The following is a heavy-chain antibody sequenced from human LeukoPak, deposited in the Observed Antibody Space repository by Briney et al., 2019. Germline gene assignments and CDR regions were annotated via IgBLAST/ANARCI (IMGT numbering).Heavy chain of an antibody. Sequence: GGSLRLSCAASGFTFSSYAMSWVRQAPGKGLEWVSGISTSGGSTSYADSVKGRFTISRDNTRNTLYMQMNSLGAEDTAVYYCAIMHRYYDGSGYWVQWGQGTLVTVSS. CDR3: AIMHRYYDGSGYWVQ. V-gene: IGHV3-23*01. D-gene: IGHD3-22*01. CDR2: ISTSGGST. CDR1: GFTFSSYA. J-gene: IGHJ4*02.